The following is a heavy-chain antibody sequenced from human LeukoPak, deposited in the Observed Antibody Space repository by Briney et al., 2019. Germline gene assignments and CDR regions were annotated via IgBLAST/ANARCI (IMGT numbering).Heavy chain of an antibody. Sequence: VASVKVSCKASGYTFTSYGISWVRQAPGQGLEWVGWISAYNGNTNYAQKLQGRVTMTTDTSTSTAYMELRSLRSDDTAVYYCARYCSSTSCYHPKVDYWGQGTLVTVSS. D-gene: IGHD2-2*01. J-gene: IGHJ4*02. CDR3: ARYCSSTSCYHPKVDY. V-gene: IGHV1-18*01. CDR2: ISAYNGNT. CDR1: GYTFTSYG.